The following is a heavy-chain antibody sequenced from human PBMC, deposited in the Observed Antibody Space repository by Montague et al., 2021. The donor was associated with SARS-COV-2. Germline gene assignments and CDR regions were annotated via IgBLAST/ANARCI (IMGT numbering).Heavy chain of an antibody. CDR1: GASISRGGFY. Sequence: TLSLTYTVSGASISRGGFYWSWLRQHPRKGLEWIGFIYYSGTTYHNPSLKSRLTISIDTSKNQFSLKLSSVTAADTAVYYCARGLPYQMVAGAIPNYSRDVWGQGTTVTVSS. D-gene: IGHD2-15*01. CDR3: ARGLPYQMVAGAIPNYSRDV. V-gene: IGHV4-31*03. CDR2: IYYSGTT. J-gene: IGHJ6*02.